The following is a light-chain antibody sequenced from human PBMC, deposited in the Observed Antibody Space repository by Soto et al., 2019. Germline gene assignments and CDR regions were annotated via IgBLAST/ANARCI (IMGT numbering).Light chain of an antibody. V-gene: IGKV3-15*01. J-gene: IGKJ4*01. Sequence: EIVMTQSPASLSVSPGERATLSCRASQSVSNNLAWFQQKPGQAPRRLMYGASTRATDIPARFSGSGSGTEFTLTISSLQSEDFAIYYCQQYNNWPLAFGGGTKVEIK. CDR1: QSVSNN. CDR2: GAS. CDR3: QQYNNWPLA.